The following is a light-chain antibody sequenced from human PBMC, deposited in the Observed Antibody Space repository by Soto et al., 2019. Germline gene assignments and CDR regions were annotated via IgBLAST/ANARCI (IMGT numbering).Light chain of an antibody. CDR1: QGIGNT. J-gene: IGKJ4*01. V-gene: IGKV3-15*01. CDR3: QPYNNWPLT. Sequence: VVRQSPATLSVSPGERATLSCRASQGIGNTLAWYQHKPGQTPRLLIYDTSTRATGVPTRFSGSRSGAEFTLTINSLQSEDWAVYYCQPYNNWPLTFGGGTKVDIK. CDR2: DTS.